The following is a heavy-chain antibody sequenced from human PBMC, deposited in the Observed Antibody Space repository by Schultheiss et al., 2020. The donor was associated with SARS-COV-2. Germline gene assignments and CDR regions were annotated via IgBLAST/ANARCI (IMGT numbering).Heavy chain of an antibody. CDR2: IYTSGTT. CDR3: ARRSTTSVGMDV. D-gene: IGHD2/OR15-2a*01. Sequence: SQTLSLTCTVSGGSISNYYWSWIRQPAGKGLEWIGRIYTSGTTNYNPSLKSRVTISVDTSKNQFSLKLSSVTAADTAVYYCARRSTTSVGMDVWGQGTTVTVSS. CDR1: GGSISNYY. V-gene: IGHV4-4*07. J-gene: IGHJ6*02.